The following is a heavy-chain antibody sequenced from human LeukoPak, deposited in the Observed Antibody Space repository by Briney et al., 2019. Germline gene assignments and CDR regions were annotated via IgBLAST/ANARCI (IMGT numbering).Heavy chain of an antibody. D-gene: IGHD2-2*01. J-gene: IGHJ3*02. V-gene: IGHV3-23*01. CDR3: AKDSFGSTSAPGAFDI. CDR1: GFTFSSYA. Sequence: GGSLRLSCAASGFTFSSYAMSWVRQAPGKGLEWVSAISGSGGSTYYADSVKGRFTISRDNSKNTLYLQMNSLRAEDTAVYYCAKDSFGSTSAPGAFDIWGQGTMVTVSS. CDR2: ISGSGGST.